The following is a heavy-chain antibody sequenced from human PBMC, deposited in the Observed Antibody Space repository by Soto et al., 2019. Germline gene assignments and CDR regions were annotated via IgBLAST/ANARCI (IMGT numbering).Heavy chain of an antibody. CDR1: VGSISSSNW. V-gene: IGHV4-4*02. D-gene: IGHD2-2*01. Sequence: SETLSLNCAVSVGSISSSNWWSCVRQPPGKGLEWIGEIYHSGSTNYNPSLKSRVTISVDKSKNQFSLKLSSVTAADTAVYYCARKDIVVVPAAKRYSWFDPWGQGTLVTVSS. J-gene: IGHJ5*02. CDR3: ARKDIVVVPAAKRYSWFDP. CDR2: IYHSGST.